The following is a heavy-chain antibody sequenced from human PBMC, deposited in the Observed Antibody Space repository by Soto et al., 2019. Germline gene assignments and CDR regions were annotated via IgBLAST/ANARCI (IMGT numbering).Heavy chain of an antibody. CDR2: INHSGST. CDR1: GGSFSGYY. V-gene: IGHV4-34*01. Sequence: SETLSLTCAVYGGSFSGYYWSWIRQPPGKGLEWIGEINHSGSTNYNPSLKSRVTISVDTSKNQFSLKLSSVTAADTAVYYCARGAVYTIFSRGDYDYWGQGTLVTVSS. CDR3: ARGAVYTIFSRGDYDY. J-gene: IGHJ4*02. D-gene: IGHD3-9*01.